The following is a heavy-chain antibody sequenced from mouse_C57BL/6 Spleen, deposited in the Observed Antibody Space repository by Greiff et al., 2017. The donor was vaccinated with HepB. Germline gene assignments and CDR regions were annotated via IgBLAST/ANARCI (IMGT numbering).Heavy chain of an antibody. CDR3: ARLRYYGSGAMDY. Sequence: VQLQQSGAELVKPGASVKISCKASGYAFSSYWMNWVKQRPGKGLEWIGQIYPGDGDTNYNGKFKGKATLTADKSSSTAYMQLRSLTSEESAVYFCARLRYYGSGAMDYWGQGTSVTVSS. D-gene: IGHD1-1*01. V-gene: IGHV1-80*01. CDR2: IYPGDGDT. CDR1: GYAFSSYW. J-gene: IGHJ4*01.